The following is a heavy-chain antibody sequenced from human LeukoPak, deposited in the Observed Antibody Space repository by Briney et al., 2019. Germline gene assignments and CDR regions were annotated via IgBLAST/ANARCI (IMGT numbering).Heavy chain of an antibody. D-gene: IGHD1-26*01. CDR2: ITSRGGST. CDR1: GFTPSTYA. CDR3: AKREPSRKYFDY. J-gene: IGHJ4*02. Sequence: GGSVRLSCAASGFTPSTYAMSWLRQAPGRGLEWVSSITSRGGSTDYADSVKGRFTISRDNSKNTLYLQMNSLRAEDTAVYYCAKREPSRKYFDYWGQGTLVTVSS. V-gene: IGHV3-23*01.